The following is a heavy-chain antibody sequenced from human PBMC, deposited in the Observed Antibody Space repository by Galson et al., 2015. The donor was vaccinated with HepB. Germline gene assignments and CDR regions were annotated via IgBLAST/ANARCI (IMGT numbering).Heavy chain of an antibody. V-gene: IGHV1-69*13. J-gene: IGHJ4*02. D-gene: IGHD4-11*01. Sequence: SVKVSCKASGGTFSRYAISWVRQAPGQGLEWMGGIIPIFGTANYAQKFQGRVTITADESTSTAYMELSSLRSEDTAVYYCARGYSKGQYYFDYWGQGTLVTVSS. CDR3: ARGYSKGQYYFDY. CDR2: IIPIFGTA. CDR1: GGTFSRYA.